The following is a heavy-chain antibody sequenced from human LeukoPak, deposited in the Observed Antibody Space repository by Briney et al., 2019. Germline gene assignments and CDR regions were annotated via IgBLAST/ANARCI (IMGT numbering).Heavy chain of an antibody. J-gene: IGHJ3*02. V-gene: IGHV4-34*01. CDR3: ARGSRHNAFDI. Sequence: PSETLSLTCAVYGGSFSGYYWSWIRQPPGNGLEWIGEINHSGSTNYNPSLKSRVTISVDTSKNQFSLKLSSVTAADTAVYYCARGSRHNAFDIWGQGTMVTVSS. D-gene: IGHD1-1*01. CDR1: GGSFSGYY. CDR2: INHSGST.